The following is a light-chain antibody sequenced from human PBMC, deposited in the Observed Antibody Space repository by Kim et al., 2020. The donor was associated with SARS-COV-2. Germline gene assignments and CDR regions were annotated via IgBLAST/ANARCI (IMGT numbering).Light chain of an antibody. CDR3: QKYNSAPL. CDR2: AAS. Sequence: SASVGDRVTITCRAIQGISNHLASYQQKPGKVPKLLIYAASTLQSGVPSRFSGSGSGTDFTLTISRLQPEDAATYYCQKYNSAPLFGPGTKVDIK. CDR1: QGISNH. V-gene: IGKV1-27*01. J-gene: IGKJ3*01.